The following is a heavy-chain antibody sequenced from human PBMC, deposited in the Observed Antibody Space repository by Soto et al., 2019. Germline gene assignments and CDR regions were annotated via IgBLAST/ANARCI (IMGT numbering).Heavy chain of an antibody. CDR1: GFTFSSYG. CDR3: AKGTIYDILTGYYTRYYYGMDV. V-gene: IGHV3-30*18. Sequence: QVQLVESGGGVVQPGRSLRLSCAASGFTFSSYGMHWVRQAPGKGLEWVAVISYDGSNKYYADSVKGRFTISRDNSKNPLYLQMNSQRAEDTAVYYCAKGTIYDILTGYYTRYYYGMDVWGQGTTVTVSS. CDR2: ISYDGSNK. J-gene: IGHJ6*02. D-gene: IGHD3-9*01.